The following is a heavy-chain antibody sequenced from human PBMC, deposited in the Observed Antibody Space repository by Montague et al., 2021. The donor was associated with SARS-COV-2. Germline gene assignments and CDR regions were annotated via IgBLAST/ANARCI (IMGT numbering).Heavy chain of an antibody. CDR3: AHRPLLALKGQFDY. CDR1: GFSLSTSGVG. V-gene: IGHV2-5*02. D-gene: IGHD3-3*02. CDR2: IYWXXXK. Sequence: PALVKPTQTLTLTCTFSGFSLSTSGVGVGWIRQPPGKALEWLALIYWXXXKRYSPSLKSRLTITKDTSKNQVVLTMTNMDPGDTATYYCAHRPLLALKGQFDYWGQGTLVTVSS. J-gene: IGHJ4*02.